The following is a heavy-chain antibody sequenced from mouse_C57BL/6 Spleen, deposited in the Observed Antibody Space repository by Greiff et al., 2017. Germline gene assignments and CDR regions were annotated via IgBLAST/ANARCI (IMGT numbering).Heavy chain of an antibody. CDR3: ARGIYYYGSNAWFAY. J-gene: IGHJ3*01. D-gene: IGHD1-1*01. CDR1: GYTFTSYW. Sequence: QVQLKQPGAELVMPGASVKLSCKASGYTFTSYWMHWVKQRPGQGLEWIGEIDPSDSYTNYNQKFKGKSTLTVDQSSSTAYMQLSSLTSEDSAVYYCARGIYYYGSNAWFAYWGQGTLVTVSA. CDR2: IDPSDSYT. V-gene: IGHV1-69*01.